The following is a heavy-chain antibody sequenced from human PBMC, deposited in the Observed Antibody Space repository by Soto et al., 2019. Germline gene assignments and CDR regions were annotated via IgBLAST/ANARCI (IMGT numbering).Heavy chain of an antibody. Sequence: ASVKVSCKVSGYTLTELSIHWVRQAPGKGLEWMGGFDPEDGETIYAQKFQGRVTMTADTSTATAYMELSSLRSDDTAVFYCARIRDLRFFDWLYFDYWGQGTLVTVS. V-gene: IGHV1-24*01. CDR1: GYTLTELS. CDR2: FDPEDGET. CDR3: ARIRDLRFFDWLYFDY. D-gene: IGHD3-9*01. J-gene: IGHJ4*02.